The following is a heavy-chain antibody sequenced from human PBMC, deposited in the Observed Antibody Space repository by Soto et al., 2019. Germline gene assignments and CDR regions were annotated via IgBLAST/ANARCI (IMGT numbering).Heavy chain of an antibody. Sequence: EVQLVESGGGVVRPGGSLRLACVVSGFSLEEYGMSWVRQAPGKGPEWVSGMHRNGNSTGYADAVKGRFTISRDDAKNSLYLQRSSLRAEDTAFYYCARDHRWGYEYGDYGASWGHGTLVTVSS. D-gene: IGHD4-17*01. V-gene: IGHV3-20*04. CDR2: MHRNGNST. CDR1: GFSLEEYG. CDR3: ARDHRWGYEYGDYGAS. J-gene: IGHJ5*01.